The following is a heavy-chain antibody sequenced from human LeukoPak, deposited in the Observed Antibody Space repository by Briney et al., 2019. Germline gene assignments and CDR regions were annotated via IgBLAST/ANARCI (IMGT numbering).Heavy chain of an antibody. J-gene: IGHJ3*02. CDR3: ARKADCRGGSRPTGDFDI. CDR2: IYHSEST. CDR1: GGSISSTNW. Sequence: SGTLSLTCAVSGGSISSTNWWSWVRQPPGKGLEWIGEIYHSESTNYKPSLKSRVTISIDKSKNQFSLKLSSVTAADTAVYYCARKADCRGGSRPTGDFDIWGQGTMVTVSS. D-gene: IGHD2-15*01. V-gene: IGHV4-4*02.